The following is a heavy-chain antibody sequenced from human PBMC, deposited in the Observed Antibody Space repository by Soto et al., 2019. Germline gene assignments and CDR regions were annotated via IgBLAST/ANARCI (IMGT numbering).Heavy chain of an antibody. J-gene: IGHJ4*02. CDR3: ARGNSYGFPRSYVFLDY. CDR2: INHSGST. V-gene: IGHV4-34*01. CDR1: GGSFSGYY. D-gene: IGHD5-18*01. Sequence: QVQLQQWGAGLLKPSETLSLTCAVYGGSFSGYYWSWIRQPPGKGLEWIGEINHSGSTNYNPSLNSRVTISVDTSKNQFSLKLSSVTAAGTAVYYCARGNSYGFPRSYVFLDYWGQGTLVTVSS.